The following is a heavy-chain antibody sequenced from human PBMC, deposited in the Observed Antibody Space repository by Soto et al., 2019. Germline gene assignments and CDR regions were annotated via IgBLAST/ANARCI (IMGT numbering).Heavy chain of an antibody. V-gene: IGHV1-69*13. CDR1: GGTFSSYA. Sequence: GASVKVSCKASGGTFSSYAISWVRQAPGRGLEWMGGIIPIFGTANYAQKFQGRVTITADESTSTAYMELSSLRSEDTAVYYCARGRPITGTTSPGQTFDYWGQGTLVTVSS. J-gene: IGHJ4*02. CDR2: IIPIFGTA. D-gene: IGHD1-20*01. CDR3: ARGRPITGTTSPGQTFDY.